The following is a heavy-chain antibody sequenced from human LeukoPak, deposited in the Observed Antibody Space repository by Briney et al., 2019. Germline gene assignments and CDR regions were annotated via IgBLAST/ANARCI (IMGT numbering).Heavy chain of an antibody. CDR1: GFTFSSYS. D-gene: IGHD4-17*01. CDR2: ISSSGSTI. CDR3: AREGATVTTLTFYLDY. J-gene: IGHJ4*02. Sequence: GGSLRLSCAASGFTFSSYSMNWVRQAPGKGLEWVSYISSSGSTIYYADSVKGRFTISRDNAKNSLYLQMNSLRAEDTAVYYCAREGATVTTLTFYLDYWGQGTLVTVSS. V-gene: IGHV3-48*04.